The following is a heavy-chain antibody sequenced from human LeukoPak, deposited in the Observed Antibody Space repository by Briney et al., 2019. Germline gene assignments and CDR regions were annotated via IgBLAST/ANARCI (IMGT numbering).Heavy chain of an antibody. V-gene: IGHV3-73*01. J-gene: IGHJ4*02. D-gene: IGHD2-21*02. CDR3: ILGRDCGGDCYTRPDDC. Sequence: PGGSLRLSCAASGFTFSGSAMHWVRQASGKGLEWLGPIRSKANSYATAYAASVKGRFTISRDDSKNTAYLQMNSLKTEDMAVYYCILGRDCGGDCYTRPDDCWGQGTLVTVSS. CDR1: GFTFSGSA. CDR2: IRSKANSYAT.